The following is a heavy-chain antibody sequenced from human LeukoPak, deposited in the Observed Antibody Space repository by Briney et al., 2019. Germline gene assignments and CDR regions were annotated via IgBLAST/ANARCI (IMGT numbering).Heavy chain of an antibody. V-gene: IGHV3-30*04. Sequence: PGGSLRLSCAASGFTFSSHALHWVRQAPGKGLEWVAVISSDGSYKYYADSVKGRFTISRDNSKNTPYLQMNSLIPEDTAVYYCARQYISGQWYFDYWGQGTLVTVSS. D-gene: IGHD5-18*01. CDR3: ARQYISGQWYFDY. CDR2: ISSDGSYK. J-gene: IGHJ4*02. CDR1: GFTFSSHA.